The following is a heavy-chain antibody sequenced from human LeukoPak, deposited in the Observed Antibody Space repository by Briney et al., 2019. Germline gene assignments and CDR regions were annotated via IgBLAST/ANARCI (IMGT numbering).Heavy chain of an antibody. J-gene: IGHJ4*02. CDR1: GDSISNYY. CDR3: ARDFNTGIARSI. CDR2: IYTSGST. V-gene: IGHV4-4*07. Sequence: SETLSLTCAVYGDSISNYYWSWIRQPAGKGLEWIGRIYTSGSTNYNPSLKSRVTMSVDTSKNQFSLKLSYVTAADTAVYYCARDFNTGIARSIWGQGTLVTVSS. D-gene: IGHD2-21*01.